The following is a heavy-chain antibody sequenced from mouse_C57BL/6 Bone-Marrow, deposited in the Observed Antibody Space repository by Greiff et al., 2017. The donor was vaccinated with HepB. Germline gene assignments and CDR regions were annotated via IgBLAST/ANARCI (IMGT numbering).Heavy chain of an antibody. J-gene: IGHJ3*01. V-gene: IGHV1-26*01. CDR3: ARSTTVVATAPFAY. D-gene: IGHD1-1*01. CDR1: GYTFTDYY. CDR2: INPNNGGT. Sequence: VQLQQSGPELVKPGASVKISCKASGYTFTDYYMNWVKQSHGKSLEWIGDINPNNGGTSYNQKFKGKATLTVDKSSSTAYMELRSLTSEDSAVYYCARSTTVVATAPFAYWGQGTLVTVSA.